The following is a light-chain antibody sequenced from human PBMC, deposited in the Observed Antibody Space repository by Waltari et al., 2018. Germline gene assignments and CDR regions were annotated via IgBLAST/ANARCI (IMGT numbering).Light chain of an antibody. Sequence: QSVLTQPPSASWPPGQRVPISCSGTTSNIGSNTVNWYHHLPGTAPKPLIHSNNQRPSGVPDRFSGSKSGTSASLAISGLQSEDEADYYCAAWDEILDGVIFGGGTKVTVL. CDR1: TSNIGSNT. J-gene: IGLJ2*01. V-gene: IGLV1-44*01. CDR3: AAWDEILDGVI. CDR2: SNN.